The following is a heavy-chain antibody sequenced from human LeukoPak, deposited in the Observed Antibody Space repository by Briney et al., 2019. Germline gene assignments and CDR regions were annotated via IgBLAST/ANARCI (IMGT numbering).Heavy chain of an antibody. CDR1: GFIFSTYW. V-gene: IGHV3-7*02. CDR2: IKEDGSDK. Sequence: GGSLRLSCAASGFIFSTYWMAWVRQPPGKGLVWVATIKEDGSDKYHVDSVKGRFAISRDNAKDSLFLQMNSLRAEDTAVYYCAKSPFKTTGFWGQGTLVTVSS. J-gene: IGHJ4*02. CDR3: AKSPFKTTGF. D-gene: IGHD2-8*02.